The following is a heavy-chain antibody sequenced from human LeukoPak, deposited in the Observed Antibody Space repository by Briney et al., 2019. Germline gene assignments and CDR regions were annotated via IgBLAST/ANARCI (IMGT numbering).Heavy chain of an antibody. CDR2: MNPNSGNT. J-gene: IGHJ5*02. Sequence: ASVKVSCKASGYTFTSYDINWVRQATGQGLEWMGWMNPNSGNTGYAQKFQGGVTMTRNTSISTAYMELSSLRSEDTAVYYCARIRVVAAKVGWFDPWGQGTLVTVSS. CDR3: ARIRVVAAKVGWFDP. V-gene: IGHV1-8*01. CDR1: GYTFTSYD. D-gene: IGHD2-15*01.